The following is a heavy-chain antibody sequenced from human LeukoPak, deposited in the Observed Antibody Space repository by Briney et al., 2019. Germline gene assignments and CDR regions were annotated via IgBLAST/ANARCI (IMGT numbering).Heavy chain of an antibody. D-gene: IGHD5-12*01. V-gene: IGHV3-30*04. Sequence: GGSLRLSRAASGFTFSNYAMRWVRQAPGKGLEWVAVISYDGSNKFYADSVKGRFTISRDNSKNTLHLQMNSLRAEDTAVYYCARSLATSYYYMDVWGKGTTVTVSS. CDR2: ISYDGSNK. CDR3: ARSLATSYYYMDV. J-gene: IGHJ6*03. CDR1: GFTFSNYA.